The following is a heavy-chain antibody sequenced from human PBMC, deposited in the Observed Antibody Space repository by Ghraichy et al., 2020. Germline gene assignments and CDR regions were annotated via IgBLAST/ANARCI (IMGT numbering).Heavy chain of an antibody. D-gene: IGHD6-19*01. Sequence: SQTLSLTCTVSGGSISSYYWSWIRQPPGKGLEWIGYIYYSGSTNYNPSLKSRVTISVDTSKNQFSLKLSSVTAADTAVYYCARGFGLVDFDYWGQGTLVTVSS. CDR1: GGSISSYY. V-gene: IGHV4-59*01. CDR2: IYYSGST. CDR3: ARGFGLVDFDY. J-gene: IGHJ4*02.